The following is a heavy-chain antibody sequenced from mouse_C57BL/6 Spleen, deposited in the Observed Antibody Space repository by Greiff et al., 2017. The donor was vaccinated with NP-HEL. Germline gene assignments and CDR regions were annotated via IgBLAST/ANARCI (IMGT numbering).Heavy chain of an antibody. J-gene: IGHJ4*01. V-gene: IGHV1-59*01. Sequence: QVQLQQSGAELVRPGTSVKLSCKASGYTFTSYWMHWVKQRPGQGLEWIGVIDPSDSYTNYNQKFKGKATLTVDTSSSTAYMQLSSLTSEDSAVYYCARANYYGSSSYYAMDYWGQGTSVTVSS. CDR3: ARANYYGSSSYYAMDY. CDR2: IDPSDSYT. D-gene: IGHD1-1*01. CDR1: GYTFTSYW.